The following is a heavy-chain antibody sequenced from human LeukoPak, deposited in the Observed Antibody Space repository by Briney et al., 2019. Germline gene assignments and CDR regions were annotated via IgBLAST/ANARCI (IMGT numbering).Heavy chain of an antibody. CDR2: INPKSGGT. V-gene: IGHV1-2*02. J-gene: IGHJ4*02. Sequence: ASVKVSCKASGYSFTGHYMHWVRQAPGQGLEWMGWINPKSGGTNYAQKLQGRVTMTTDTSTSTAYMELRSLRSDDTAVYYCARDVLRYFDWFKFDYWGQGTLVTVSS. CDR3: ARDVLRYFDWFKFDY. CDR1: GYSFTGHY. D-gene: IGHD3-9*01.